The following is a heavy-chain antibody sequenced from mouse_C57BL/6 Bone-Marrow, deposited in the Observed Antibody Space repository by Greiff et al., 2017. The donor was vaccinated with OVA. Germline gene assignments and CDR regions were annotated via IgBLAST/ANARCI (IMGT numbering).Heavy chain of an antibody. Sequence: EVMLVESGGGLVQPGGSLNLSCAASGFTFTDYYMYWVRQTPEKRLEWVAYISNGGGSTYYPATVTGRFTISRDNAKNTLYLQMSLLKSEDTAVYYGARLWLLHYAMDYWGQGTSVTVSS. CDR2: ISNGGGST. CDR3: ARLWLLHYAMDY. D-gene: IGHD2-3*01. CDR1: GFTFTDYY. J-gene: IGHJ4*01. V-gene: IGHV5-12*01.